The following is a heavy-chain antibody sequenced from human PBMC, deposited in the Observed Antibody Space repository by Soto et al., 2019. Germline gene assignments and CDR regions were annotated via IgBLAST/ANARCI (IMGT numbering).Heavy chain of an antibody. CDR2: VSANADGT. Sequence: GGSLRLSCATSGFMFRNYAMNWVRQAPGKGLEWVSFVSANADGTFCADSVKGRFSISRDNSKNILYLQMNNLRVEDTAIYYCSKGRLSFDFWGPGTLVTVSS. V-gene: IGHV3-23*01. CDR3: SKGRLSFDF. J-gene: IGHJ4*02. CDR1: GFMFRNYA.